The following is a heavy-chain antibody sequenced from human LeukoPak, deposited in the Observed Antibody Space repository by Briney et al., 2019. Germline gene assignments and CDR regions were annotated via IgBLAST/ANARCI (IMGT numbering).Heavy chain of an antibody. D-gene: IGHD5-24*01. Sequence: PGESLRISCKPSGYSFTSSWIGWVRQMPGKGLEWMGIIYPGDSDTRYSPSFQGQVTISAEKSISTAYLQWSSLKASDTALYYCASRKKGMATAGFDYWGQGTLVTVSS. CDR1: GYSFTSSW. CDR2: IYPGDSDT. V-gene: IGHV5-51*03. J-gene: IGHJ4*02. CDR3: ASRKKGMATAGFDY.